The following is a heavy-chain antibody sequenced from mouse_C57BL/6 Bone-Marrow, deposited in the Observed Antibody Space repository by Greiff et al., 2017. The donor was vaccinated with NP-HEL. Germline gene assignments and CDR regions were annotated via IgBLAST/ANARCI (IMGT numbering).Heavy chain of an antibody. J-gene: IGHJ3*01. D-gene: IGHD3-3*01. CDR1: GYTFTSYW. V-gene: IGHV1-55*01. Sequence: QVQLQQPGAELVKPGASVKMSCKASGYTFTSYWITWVKQRPGQGLEWIGDIYPGSGSTNYNEKFKSKATLTVDTSPSTVYMQLSSLTSEDSAVYYCASRGFAYWGQGTLVTVSA. CDR3: ASRGFAY. CDR2: IYPGSGST.